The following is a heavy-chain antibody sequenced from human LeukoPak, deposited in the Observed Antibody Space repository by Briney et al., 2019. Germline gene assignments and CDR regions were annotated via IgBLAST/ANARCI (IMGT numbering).Heavy chain of an antibody. Sequence: GASVKVSCKASGYTFTGYYMHWVRQAPGQGLEWMGWINPNSGGTNYAQKFQGRVTMTRDTSISTAYMELSRLRSDDTAVYYCASAADGDYVLGTYVPTGYWGQGTLVTVSS. V-gene: IGHV1-2*02. CDR3: ASAADGDYVLGTYVPTGY. J-gene: IGHJ4*02. CDR2: INPNSGGT. D-gene: IGHD4-17*01. CDR1: GYTFTGYY.